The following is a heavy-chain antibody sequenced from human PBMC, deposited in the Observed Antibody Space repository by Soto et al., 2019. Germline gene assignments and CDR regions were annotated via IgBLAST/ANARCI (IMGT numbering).Heavy chain of an antibody. CDR3: AKGYSSGWYRSGYNWFDP. CDR2: ISYDGSNK. CDR1: GFTFSSYG. J-gene: IGHJ5*02. D-gene: IGHD6-19*01. V-gene: IGHV3-30*18. Sequence: PGGSLRLSCAASGFTFSSYGMHWVRQAPGKGLEWVAVISYDGSNKYYAGSVKGRFTISRDNSKNTLYLQMNSLRAEDTAVYYYAKGYSSGWYRSGYNWFDPWGQGTLVTVSS.